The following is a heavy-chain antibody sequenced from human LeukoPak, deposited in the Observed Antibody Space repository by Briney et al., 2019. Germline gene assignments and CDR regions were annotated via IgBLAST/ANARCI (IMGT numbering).Heavy chain of an antibody. CDR2: VKPDGTET. V-gene: IGHV3-7*01. D-gene: IGHD2-15*01. CDR1: GFTFNSYW. J-gene: IGHJ4*02. CDR3: VRDALGGFSLAY. Sequence: GSLRLSCAASGFTFNSYWMYWVRQTPGKQLEWLASVKPDGTETYYADSVRGRFTISRDNAKNSLYLEMTSLTVEDSAIFYCVRDALGGFSLAYWGQGTPVTVSS.